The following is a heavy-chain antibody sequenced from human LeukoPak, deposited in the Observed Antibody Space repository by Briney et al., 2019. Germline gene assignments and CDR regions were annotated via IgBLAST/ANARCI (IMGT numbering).Heavy chain of an antibody. D-gene: IGHD1-1*01. CDR3: ARAETTEGSY. Sequence: PGGSLRLSCEASGVTVSSHYMSWVRQAPGQGLEWVSVIYGDGGTSYADSVKGRFTISRDTSKNTVYLQMNSLRAEDTAKYYCARAETTEGSYWGQGTLVTVSS. J-gene: IGHJ4*02. V-gene: IGHV3-53*01. CDR1: GVTVSSHY. CDR2: IYGDGGT.